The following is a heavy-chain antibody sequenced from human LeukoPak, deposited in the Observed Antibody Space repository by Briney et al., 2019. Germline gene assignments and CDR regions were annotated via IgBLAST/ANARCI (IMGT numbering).Heavy chain of an antibody. D-gene: IGHD6-19*01. V-gene: IGHV3-23*01. CDR3: AKDPVTGAVAGPLDY. J-gene: IGHJ4*02. CDR1: GFTFSSYA. CDR2: ISGSGGSI. Sequence: GGSLRLSCAASGFTFSSYAMSWVRQAPGKGLEWVSAISGSGGSIYYADSVKGRLTISRDNSKNTLYLQMNSLRAEDTAVYYCAKDPVTGAVAGPLDYWGQGTLVTVSS.